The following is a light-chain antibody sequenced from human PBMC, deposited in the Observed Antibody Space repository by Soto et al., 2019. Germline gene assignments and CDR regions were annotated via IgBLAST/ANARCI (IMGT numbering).Light chain of an antibody. J-gene: IGLJ3*02. CDR1: NIGSKS. CDR3: QVWDSSSDPGV. Sequence: SYELTQPPSVSVAPGKTARITCGGNNIGSKSVHWYQQKPGQAPVLVIYYDSDRPSGIPERFSGSNPGNTATLTISRVEAGDEADYYCQVWDSSSDPGVFGGGTKLTVL. V-gene: IGLV3-21*04. CDR2: YDS.